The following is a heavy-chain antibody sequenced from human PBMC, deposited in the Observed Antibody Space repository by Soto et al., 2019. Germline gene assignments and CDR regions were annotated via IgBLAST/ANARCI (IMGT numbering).Heavy chain of an antibody. J-gene: IGHJ6*02. Sequence: GSLRLSCNASGFTVSSSYMSWVRQAPGMGLEWVAVIESGGSTHYADSVKGRFTISRDNSKNMIYLQLHTLRAEDTAVYYCAKDLGPLRLLNYYFYGLDVWGQGTTVTVSS. CDR3: AKDLGPLRLLNYYFYGLDV. V-gene: IGHV3-53*01. CDR1: GFTVSSSY. CDR2: IESGGST. D-gene: IGHD2-15*01.